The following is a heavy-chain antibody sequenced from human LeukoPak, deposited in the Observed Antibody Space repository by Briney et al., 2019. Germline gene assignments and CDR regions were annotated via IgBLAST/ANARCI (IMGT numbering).Heavy chain of an antibody. CDR3: ASTFYGDSPPY. D-gene: IGHD4-17*01. CDR2: IYSGGST. J-gene: IGHJ4*02. V-gene: IGHV3-66*01. Sequence: GGSLRLSCAASGFTVSSNYMSWVRQAPGKGLEWVSVIYSGGSTYYADSVKGRFTISRDNSKNTLYLQMNSLRAENTAVYYCASTFYGDSPPYWGQGTLVTVSS. CDR1: GFTVSSNY.